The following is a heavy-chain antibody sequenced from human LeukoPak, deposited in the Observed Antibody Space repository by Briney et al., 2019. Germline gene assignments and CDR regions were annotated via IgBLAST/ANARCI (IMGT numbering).Heavy chain of an antibody. V-gene: IGHV3-23*01. Sequence: GGSLRLSCAASGFTVRSNYMSWVRRAPGKGLEWVSGIGGSGTSTYYADSVKGRFTISRDNSKNTLYLQMNSLRADDTAVYYCARAADDYFFDYWGQGTLITVSS. CDR2: IGGSGTST. CDR3: ARAADDYFFDY. J-gene: IGHJ4*02. CDR1: GFTVRSNY. D-gene: IGHD2-21*02.